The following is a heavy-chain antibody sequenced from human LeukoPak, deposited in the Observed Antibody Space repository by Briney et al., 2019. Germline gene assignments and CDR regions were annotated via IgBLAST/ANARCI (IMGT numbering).Heavy chain of an antibody. D-gene: IGHD6-13*01. CDR2: ISSGSSYI. V-gene: IGHV3-21*01. Sequence: GGSLRLSCAASGFTFSTYSMNWVRQAPGKGLEWVSSISSGSSYIYYADSVKGRFTISRDNAKNTLYLQMNSLRAEDTAVYYCARVGDSSSWYSSRARTYYYYGMDVWGQGTTVTVSS. J-gene: IGHJ6*02. CDR3: ARVGDSSSWYSSRARTYYYYGMDV. CDR1: GFTFSTYS.